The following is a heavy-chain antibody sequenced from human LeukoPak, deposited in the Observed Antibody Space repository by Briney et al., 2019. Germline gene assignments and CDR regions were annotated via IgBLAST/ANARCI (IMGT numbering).Heavy chain of an antibody. CDR2: IWYDGSNK. V-gene: IGHV3-33*01. CDR3: ARDPSPRSYGMDV. Sequence: PGGSLRLSCAASGFTFSSYGMHWVRQAPGKGLEWVAVIWYDGSNKYYADSVKGRFTISRDNSKNTLYLQMSSLRAEDTAVYYCARDPSPRSYGMDVWGQGTTVTVSS. CDR1: GFTFSSYG. J-gene: IGHJ6*02.